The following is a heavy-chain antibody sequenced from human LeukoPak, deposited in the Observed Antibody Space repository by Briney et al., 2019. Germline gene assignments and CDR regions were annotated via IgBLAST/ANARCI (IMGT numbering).Heavy chain of an antibody. CDR2: ISGSGGST. Sequence: PGGSLRLSCTVSGFTVSSNSWSWVRQAPGKGLEWVSAISGSGGSTHYADSVKGRFTISRDNSKNTLYLQMNSLRAEDTAVYYCAKEEWIQLWPSTFDYWGQGTLVTVSS. V-gene: IGHV3-23*01. CDR3: AKEEWIQLWPSTFDY. J-gene: IGHJ4*02. D-gene: IGHD5-18*01. CDR1: GFTVSSNS.